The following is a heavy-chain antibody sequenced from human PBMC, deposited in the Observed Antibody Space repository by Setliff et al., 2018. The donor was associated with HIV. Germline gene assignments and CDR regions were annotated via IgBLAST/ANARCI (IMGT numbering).Heavy chain of an antibody. CDR1: GFIFNNYS. V-gene: IGHV3-23*01. CDR3: TKGVQRFRPYYFDS. D-gene: IGHD3-10*01. Sequence: GGSLRLSCAASGFIFNNYSMSWVRRAPGKGLEWVSGIRDNGISTYYADSVTGRFIISRDNSKNTLFLQMNSLKVEDTAIYYCTKGVQRFRPYYFDSWGQGALVTVYS. CDR2: IRDNGIST. J-gene: IGHJ4*02.